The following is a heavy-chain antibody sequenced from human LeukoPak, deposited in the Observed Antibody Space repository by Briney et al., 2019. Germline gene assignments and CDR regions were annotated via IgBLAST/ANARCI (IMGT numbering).Heavy chain of an antibody. Sequence: PGGSLRLSCADSGLFVSNSYMNWGRPAPGEGVEWVSVIYYNGNTFYADSVMGRFTISRDNSKNTLYLQMNSLRAEDTAVYYCARDPNGNLHFDYWGQGTLVTVSS. J-gene: IGHJ4*02. CDR3: ARDPNGNLHFDY. CDR2: IYYNGNT. CDR1: GLFVSNSY. D-gene: IGHD2-8*01. V-gene: IGHV3-53*01.